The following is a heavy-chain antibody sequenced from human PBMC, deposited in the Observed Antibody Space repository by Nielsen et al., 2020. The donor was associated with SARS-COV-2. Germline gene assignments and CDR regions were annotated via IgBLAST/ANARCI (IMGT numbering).Heavy chain of an antibody. V-gene: IGHV4-34*01. CDR2: INHSGST. J-gene: IGHJ6*02. Sequence: SETLSLTCAVYGGSFSGYYWSWIRQPPGKGLEWIGEINHSGSTNYNPSLKSRVTISVDTSKNQFSLKLSSVTAADTAVYYCAREPYYYDSSGYYYYYGMDVWGQGTTVTVSS. CDR1: GGSFSGYY. D-gene: IGHD3-22*01. CDR3: AREPYYYDSSGYYYYYGMDV.